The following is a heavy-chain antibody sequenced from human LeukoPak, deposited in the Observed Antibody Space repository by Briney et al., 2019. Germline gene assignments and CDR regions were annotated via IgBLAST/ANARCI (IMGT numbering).Heavy chain of an antibody. D-gene: IGHD4-17*01. CDR3: ARGPSDGDYVFYYFDY. V-gene: IGHV1-69*06. J-gene: IGHJ4*02. CDR1: GGTFSSYA. CDR2: IIPIFGTA. Sequence: ASVKVSCKASGGTFSSYAISWVRQAPGQGLGWMGGIIPIFGTANYAQKFQGRVTITADKSTSTAYMELSSLRSEDTAVYYCARGPSDGDYVFYYFDYWGQGTLVTVSS.